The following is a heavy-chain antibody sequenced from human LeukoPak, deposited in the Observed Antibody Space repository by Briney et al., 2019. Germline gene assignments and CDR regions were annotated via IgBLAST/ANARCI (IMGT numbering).Heavy chain of an antibody. V-gene: IGHV3-30*18. CDR1: GFTFSSYS. J-gene: IGHJ4*02. Sequence: QPGGSLRLSCAASGFTFSSYSMHWVRQAPGKGLEWVAVISYDGSNKYYADSVKGRFTISRDNSKNTLYLQMNSLRAEDTAVYYCAKAAIFGVVLYFDYWGQGTLVTVSS. CDR3: AKAAIFGVVLYFDY. CDR2: ISYDGSNK. D-gene: IGHD3-3*01.